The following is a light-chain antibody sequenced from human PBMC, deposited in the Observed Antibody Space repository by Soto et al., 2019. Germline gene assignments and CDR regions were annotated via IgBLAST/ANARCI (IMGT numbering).Light chain of an antibody. CDR1: QSVGSD. V-gene: IGKV3D-15*01. CDR3: QQYNNWPPWT. CDR2: GAS. J-gene: IGKJ1*01. Sequence: EIVMTQSPATPSVYPGERATLSCRASQSVGSDLAWYQQKPGQAPRLVIYGASSRATGIPDRFSGSGSGTEFTLTISSLQSEDFAVYYCQQYNNWPPWTFGQGTKVDI.